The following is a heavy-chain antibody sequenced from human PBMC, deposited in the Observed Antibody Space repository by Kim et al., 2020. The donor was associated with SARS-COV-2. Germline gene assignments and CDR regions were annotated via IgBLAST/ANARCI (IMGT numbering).Heavy chain of an antibody. CDR3: TTDQIAVAGTENY. D-gene: IGHD6-19*01. V-gene: IGHV3-15*01. Sequence: YAAPVNGRFTISRDDSKNTLYLQMNSLKTEDTAVYYCTTDQIAVAGTENYWGQGTLVTVSS. J-gene: IGHJ4*02.